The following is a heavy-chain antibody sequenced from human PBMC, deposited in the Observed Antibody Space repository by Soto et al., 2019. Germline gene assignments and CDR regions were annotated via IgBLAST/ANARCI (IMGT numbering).Heavy chain of an antibody. D-gene: IGHD3-22*01. J-gene: IGHJ1*01. Sequence: QVQLVQSGAEVRRPGSSVRVSCKASGGTFSSSTISWVRQAPGQGLEWVGGITPIFGKANYAQKFQGRVTITADESTSTAYMELSSLRSEDTALYFCARVWVSDSTTYYYAYWGQGTSVTVSS. CDR3: ARVWVSDSTTYYYAY. CDR2: ITPIFGKA. CDR1: GGTFSSST. V-gene: IGHV1-69*01.